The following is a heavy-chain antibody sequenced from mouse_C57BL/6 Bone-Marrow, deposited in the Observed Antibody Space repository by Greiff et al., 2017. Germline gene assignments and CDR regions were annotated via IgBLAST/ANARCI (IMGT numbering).Heavy chain of an antibody. D-gene: IGHD2-1*01. CDR1: GFNIKDYY. J-gene: IGHJ1*03. Sequence: EVQLQQSGAELVKPGASVKLSCTASGFNIKDYYIHWVKQRTEQGLEWIGRIDPEDGETKYAPKFQDKATITADTSSNTAYLQLSSLTSEDSAVYYCAHGNYFYWYFAVWGTGTTVTVSS. CDR2: IDPEDGET. CDR3: AHGNYFYWYFAV. V-gene: IGHV14-2*01.